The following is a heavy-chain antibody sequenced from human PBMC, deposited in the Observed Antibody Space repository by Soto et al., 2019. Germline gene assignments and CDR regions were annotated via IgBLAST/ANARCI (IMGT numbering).Heavy chain of an antibody. CDR2: ISYDGSNK. D-gene: IGHD5-18*01. CDR3: AKDADGYSYGPPDY. CDR1: GFTFSSYG. V-gene: IGHV3-30*18. Sequence: QVQLVESGGGVVQPGRSLRLSCAASGFTFSSYGMHWVRQAPGKGLEWVAVISYDGSNKYYADSVKGRFTISRDNSKNTLYLKMNSLRADDTAVYYCAKDADGYSYGPPDYWGQGTLVTVSS. J-gene: IGHJ4*02.